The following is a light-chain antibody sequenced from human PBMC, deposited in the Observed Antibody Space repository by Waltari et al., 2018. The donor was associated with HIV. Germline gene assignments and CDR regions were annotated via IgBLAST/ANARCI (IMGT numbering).Light chain of an antibody. CDR3: QNYNNVPRT. Sequence: DIQMTQSPSYLSASVGDRVTITCRASQAISNPLAWYQQKPGKVPQLRIYAASTLQSGVPSRFSGFGSGTNFTLAITSVRPGDVATYFCQNYNNVPRTFGQGTKVEIK. V-gene: IGKV1-27*01. CDR2: AAS. J-gene: IGKJ1*01. CDR1: QAISNP.